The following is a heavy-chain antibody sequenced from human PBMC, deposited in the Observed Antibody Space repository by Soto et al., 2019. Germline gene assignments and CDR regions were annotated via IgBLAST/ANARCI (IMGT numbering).Heavy chain of an antibody. V-gene: IGHV3-30*18. CDR1: GFTFSSYG. J-gene: IGHJ2*01. CDR3: AKTPEFDL. Sequence: PGGSLRLSCAASGFTFSSYGMHWVRQAPGKGLEWVAVISYDGSNKYYADSVKGRFTISRDNSKNTLYLQMNSLRAEDMAVYYCAKTPEFDLWGRGTLVTSPQ. CDR2: ISYDGSNK.